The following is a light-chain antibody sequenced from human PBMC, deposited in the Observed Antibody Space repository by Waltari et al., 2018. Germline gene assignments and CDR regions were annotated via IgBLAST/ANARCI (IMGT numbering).Light chain of an antibody. V-gene: IGLV2-14*02. J-gene: IGLJ1*01. CDR2: EVS. CDR1: SGDVGGYNL. Sequence: QSALTQPASVSGSPGQSITISCTGTSGDVGGYNLVSWYHHHPGQAPKLMIYEVSERPFGVSNRFTDSKSGGTASLTISGLQADDEADYYCSSYTNTRIYVFGTGTKVTVL. CDR3: SSYTNTRIYV.